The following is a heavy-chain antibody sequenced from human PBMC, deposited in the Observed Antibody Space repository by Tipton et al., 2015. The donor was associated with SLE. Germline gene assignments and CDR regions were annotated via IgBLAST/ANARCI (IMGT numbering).Heavy chain of an antibody. CDR2: IYYSGST. V-gene: IGHV4-39*07. D-gene: IGHD6-6*01. J-gene: IGHJ3*02. CDR1: GGSISSSSYY. Sequence: TLSLTCTVSGGSISSSSYYWGWIRQPPGKGLEWIGSIYYSGSTHYNTSLKSRVTISVDTSKNQFSLKLSSVTAADTAVYYCARGRIAARPDNAFDIWGQGTMVTVSS. CDR3: ARGRIAARPDNAFDI.